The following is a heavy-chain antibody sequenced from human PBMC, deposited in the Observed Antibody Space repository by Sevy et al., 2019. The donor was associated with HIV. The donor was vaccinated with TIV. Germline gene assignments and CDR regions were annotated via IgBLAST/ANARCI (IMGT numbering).Heavy chain of an antibody. J-gene: IGHJ6*02. V-gene: IGHV3-48*02. CDR3: ARDSSWNYDSYFYGMDV. CDR2: LSSSTSTI. CDR1: GFSFSGYN. D-gene: IGHD1-7*01. Sequence: GGSLRLSCAASGFSFSGYNMNWVRQAPGKGLEWVSYLSSSTSTIHYADSVKGRFTISRDNAKNSLFLHMNSLRDEDTAVYYCARDSSWNYDSYFYGMDVWGQGTTVTVSS.